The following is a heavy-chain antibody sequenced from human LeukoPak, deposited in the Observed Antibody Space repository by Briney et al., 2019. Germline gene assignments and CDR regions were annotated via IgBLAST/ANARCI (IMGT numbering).Heavy chain of an antibody. J-gene: IGHJ1*01. Sequence: GGSLRLSCAASGFTFSSYEMNWVRQAPGKGLEWVSYISSSGSTIYYADSVKGRFTISRDNAKNSLYLQMNSLRAEDTALYYCAREGGSGSYLEYFQHWGQGTLVTVSS. D-gene: IGHD3-10*01. CDR1: GFTFSSYE. CDR3: AREGGSGSYLEYFQH. CDR2: ISSSGSTI. V-gene: IGHV3-48*03.